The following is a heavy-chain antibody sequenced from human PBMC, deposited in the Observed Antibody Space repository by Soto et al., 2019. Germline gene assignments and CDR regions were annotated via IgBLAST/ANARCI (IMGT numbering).Heavy chain of an antibody. V-gene: IGHV3-23*01. CDR1: GFTFSSYA. J-gene: IGHJ4*02. CDR3: ASSTGPDYYFDY. Sequence: PGGSLRLSCAASGFTFSSYAMSWVRQAPGKGLEWVSAISGSGGSTYYADSVKGRFTISRDNAKNSLYLQMNSLRAEDTAVYYCASSTGPDYYFDYCGQGPLVTVYS. D-gene: IGHD3-10*01. CDR2: ISGSGGST.